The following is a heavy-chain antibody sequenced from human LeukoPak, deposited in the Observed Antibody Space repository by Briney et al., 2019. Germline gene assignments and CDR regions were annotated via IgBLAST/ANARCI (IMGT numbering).Heavy chain of an antibody. Sequence: GGSLRLSCAASGFTFSNYAMHWVRQAPGKGLEWVAVISYDGSNKYYADSVKGRFTISRDNSKNTLYLQMNSLRAEDTAVYYCARDGHWNAGYYYYYYMDVWGKGTTVTVSS. D-gene: IGHD1-1*01. V-gene: IGHV3-30-3*01. J-gene: IGHJ6*03. CDR3: ARDGHWNAGYYYYYYMDV. CDR1: GFTFSNYA. CDR2: ISYDGSNK.